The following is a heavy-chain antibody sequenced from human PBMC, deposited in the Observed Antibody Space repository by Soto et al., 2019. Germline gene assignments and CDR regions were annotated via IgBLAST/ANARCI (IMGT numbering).Heavy chain of an antibody. V-gene: IGHV3-15*01. J-gene: IGHJ4*02. Sequence: EVQLVESGGGLVKPGGSLRLSCAASGLTLSNAWMSWVRQAPGKGLQWVGRIRANTDGGTTDYAAPVKGRFTISRDDSKNTVYLQMNSLTVEDTAVYYCPTEGYTHGYHGLESWGQGSLVTVSS. D-gene: IGHD5-18*01. CDR3: PTEGYTHGYHGLES. CDR2: IRANTDGGTT. CDR1: GLTLSNAW.